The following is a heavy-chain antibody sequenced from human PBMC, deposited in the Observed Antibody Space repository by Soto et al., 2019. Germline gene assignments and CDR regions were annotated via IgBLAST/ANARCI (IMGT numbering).Heavy chain of an antibody. CDR3: ARVLGYYDSSGYYYGDGFDP. CDR1: GGTFSSYA. J-gene: IGHJ5*02. V-gene: IGHV1-69*01. D-gene: IGHD3-22*01. CDR2: IIPIFGTA. Sequence: QVQLVQSGAEVKKPGSSVKVSCKASGGTFSSYAISWVRQAPGQGLEWMGGIIPIFGTANYAQKFQGRVTITADESTSTAYTELSSLRSEDTAVYYCARVLGYYDSSGYYYGDGFDPWGQGTLVTVSS.